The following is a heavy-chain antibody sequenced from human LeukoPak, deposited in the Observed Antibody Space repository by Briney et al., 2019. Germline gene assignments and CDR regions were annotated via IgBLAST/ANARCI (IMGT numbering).Heavy chain of an antibody. J-gene: IGHJ4*02. CDR1: GGTFSSYA. V-gene: IGHV1-3*01. Sequence: GASVKVSCKASGGTFSSYAISWVRQAPGQGLEWMGWINAGNGNTKYSQKFQGRVTITRDTSASTAYMELSSLRSEDTAMYYCARVGKIGSGWPLGYWGQGTLVTVSS. CDR2: INAGNGNT. D-gene: IGHD6-19*01. CDR3: ARVGKIGSGWPLGY.